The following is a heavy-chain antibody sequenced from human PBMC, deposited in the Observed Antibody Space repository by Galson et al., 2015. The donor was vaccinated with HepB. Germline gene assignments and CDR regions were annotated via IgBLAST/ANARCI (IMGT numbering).Heavy chain of an antibody. Sequence: SLRLSCAASGFTFSSYAMSWVRQAPGKGLEWVSAISGSGGSTYYADSVKGRFTISRDTSKNTLYLQMNSLRAEDTAVYYCAKQFHFWSGGIDYWGQGTLVTGSS. CDR3: AKQFHFWSGGIDY. CDR1: GFTFSSYA. D-gene: IGHD3-3*02. CDR2: ISGSGGST. J-gene: IGHJ4*02. V-gene: IGHV3-23*01.